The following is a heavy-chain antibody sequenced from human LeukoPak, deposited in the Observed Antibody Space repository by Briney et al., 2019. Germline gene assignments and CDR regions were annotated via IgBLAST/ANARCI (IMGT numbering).Heavy chain of an antibody. CDR1: GYSFTRYG. Sequence: ASVKVSCKASGYSFTRYGITWVRQAPGQRLEWMGWISAYNGNTKYAQKLQGRVTMTTDSSTTTAYMELRSLRSDDTAVYYCARDHYYDTSGYDCWGQGTLVTVSS. D-gene: IGHD3-22*01. CDR3: ARDHYYDTSGYDC. V-gene: IGHV1-18*01. J-gene: IGHJ4*02. CDR2: ISAYNGNT.